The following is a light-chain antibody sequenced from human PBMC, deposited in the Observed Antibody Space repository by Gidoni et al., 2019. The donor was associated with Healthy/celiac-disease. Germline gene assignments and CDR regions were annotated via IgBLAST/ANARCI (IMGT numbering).Light chain of an antibody. Sequence: ITCRASQSISSYLNWYQQKPGKAPKLLIYAASSLQSGVPSRFSGSGSGTDFTLTISSLQPEDFATYYCQQSYSTLYTFGQGTKMEIK. V-gene: IGKV1-39*01. CDR1: QSISSY. J-gene: IGKJ2*01. CDR2: AAS. CDR3: QQSYSTLYT.